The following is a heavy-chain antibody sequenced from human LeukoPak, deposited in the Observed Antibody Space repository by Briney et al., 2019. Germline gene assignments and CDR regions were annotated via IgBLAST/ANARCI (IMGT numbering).Heavy chain of an antibody. D-gene: IGHD2-15*01. Sequence: SETLSLTCTVSAVSISDYYWSWIRQTPGKGLEWIGYIHNSGNTSYNPSLKSRVTISVDTSKNQFSLQLSSVTAADAAVYYCAASWSYQNWFDPWGQGTLVTVSS. CDR2: IHNSGNT. V-gene: IGHV4-59*01. J-gene: IGHJ5*02. CDR1: AVSISDYY. CDR3: AASWSYQNWFDP.